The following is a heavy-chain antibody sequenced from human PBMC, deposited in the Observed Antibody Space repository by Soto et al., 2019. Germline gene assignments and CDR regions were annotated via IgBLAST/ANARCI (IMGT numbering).Heavy chain of an antibody. V-gene: IGHV4-31*03. D-gene: IGHD6-6*01. CDR3: ARDISSGDWYFDL. CDR2: IYYSGST. CDR1: GGSISSGGYY. Sequence: QVQLQESGPGLVKPSQTLSLTCTVSGGSISSGGYYWSWIRQHPGKGLGWIGYIYYSGSTYYNPSLKSRVTVSVDTSKNQLPLKLSSVTGADTAVYYCARDISSGDWYFDLWGRGTLVTVSS. J-gene: IGHJ2*01.